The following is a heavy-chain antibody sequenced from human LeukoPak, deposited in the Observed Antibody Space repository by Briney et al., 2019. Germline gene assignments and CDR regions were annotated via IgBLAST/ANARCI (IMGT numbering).Heavy chain of an antibody. J-gene: IGHJ6*03. CDR2: ISSSGSTI. CDR1: GFTFSDYY. Sequence: PRGSLRLSCAASGFTFSDYYMSWIRQAPGKGLEWVSYISSSGSTIYEADSVKGRFTISRDNAKNSLYLQMSSLRAEDTAVYYCARGLFSYYYYMDVWGKGTTVTVSS. D-gene: IGHD3-22*01. CDR3: ARGLFSYYYYMDV. V-gene: IGHV3-11*04.